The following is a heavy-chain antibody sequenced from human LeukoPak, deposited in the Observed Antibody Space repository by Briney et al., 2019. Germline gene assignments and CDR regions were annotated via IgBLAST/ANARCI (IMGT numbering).Heavy chain of an antibody. CDR1: GYTFTSYD. D-gene: IGHD6-13*01. V-gene: IGHV1-8*01. CDR3: ARVTGYSSSWYRYYYYYYMDV. Sequence: ASVKVSCKASGYTFTSYDINWVRQATGQGLEWMGWMNPNSGNTGYAQKFQGRVTMTSNTSISTAYMELSSLRSEDTAVYYCARVTGYSSSWYRYYYYYYMDVWGKGTTVTVSS. CDR2: MNPNSGNT. J-gene: IGHJ6*03.